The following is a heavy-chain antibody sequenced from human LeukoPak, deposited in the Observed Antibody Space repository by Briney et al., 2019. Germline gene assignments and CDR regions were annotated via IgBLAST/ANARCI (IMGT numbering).Heavy chain of an antibody. CDR2: IYYSGST. CDR3: ARRTPSLYYYDSSGYYYFDY. J-gene: IGHJ4*02. V-gene: IGHV4-59*12. Sequence: SETLSLTCTVSGGSISSYYWSWIRQPPGKGLEWIGYIYYSGSTNYNPSLKSRVTISVDTSKNQFSLKLSSVTAADTAVYYCARRTPSLYYYDSSGYYYFDYWGQGTLVTVSS. CDR1: GGSISSYY. D-gene: IGHD3-22*01.